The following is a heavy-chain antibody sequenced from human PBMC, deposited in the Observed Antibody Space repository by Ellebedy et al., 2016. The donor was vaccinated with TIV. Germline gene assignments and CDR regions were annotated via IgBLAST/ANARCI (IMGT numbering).Heavy chain of an antibody. J-gene: IGHJ6*03. V-gene: IGHV7-4-1*01. CDR2: INMNTGNP. CDR3: ARDSRYNWNDWDYYHMDV. Sequence: ASVKVSCKASGYTFSGYPINWVRQAPGQGLEWLGWINMNTGNPTYAQGFGGRFVFSLDISINTAYLQIDYLKAEDTAVYYCARDSRYNWNDWDYYHMDVWGTGATVTVSS. CDR1: GYTFSGYP. D-gene: IGHD1-1*01.